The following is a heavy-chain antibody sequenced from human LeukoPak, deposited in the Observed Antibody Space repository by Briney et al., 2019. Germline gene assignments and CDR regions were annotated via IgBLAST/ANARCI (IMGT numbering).Heavy chain of an antibody. J-gene: IGHJ5*02. V-gene: IGHV4-34*01. CDR1: GGSFSGYQ. CDR3: ARGREYYDSSGDYSQNWFDP. CDR2: INHGGST. Sequence: SETLSLTCAVYGGSFSGYQWIWIRQPPGKGLEWIGEINHGGSTNYNPSLRSRVTISIDTSKNQFSLKLSSVTAADTAVYYCARGREYYDSSGDYSQNWFDPWGPGTLVTVSS. D-gene: IGHD3-22*01.